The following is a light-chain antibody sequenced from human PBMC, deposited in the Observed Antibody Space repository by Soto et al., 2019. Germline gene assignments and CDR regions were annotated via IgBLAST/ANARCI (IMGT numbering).Light chain of an antibody. J-gene: IGKJ1*01. Sequence: DIQMTQSPSSLSSSVGDRVTITCQASQNINNYLNWYQQKPGRAPKLLIYKASSLKNGVPSRFSGSGSGTEFTLTISSLQPDDFATYYCQQYNTYLTFGQGTKVDIK. V-gene: IGKV1-5*03. CDR1: QNINNY. CDR3: QQYNTYLT. CDR2: KAS.